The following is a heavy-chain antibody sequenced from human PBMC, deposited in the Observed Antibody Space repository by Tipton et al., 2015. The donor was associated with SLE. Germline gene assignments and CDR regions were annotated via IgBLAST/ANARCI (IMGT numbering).Heavy chain of an antibody. CDR3: ARESRYSSNWLNAFDV. J-gene: IGHJ3*01. CDR1: VYSISSGYY. Sequence: TLSLTCAVSVYSISSGYYWGWLRRPPGRGLEWFGNIYHSGITYYNPSPKSRVTISLDTSKNQFSLKVDSVTAADTAVSFCARESRYSSNWLNAFDVWGQGTMVTVSS. V-gene: IGHV4-38-2*02. D-gene: IGHD6-13*01. CDR2: IYHSGIT.